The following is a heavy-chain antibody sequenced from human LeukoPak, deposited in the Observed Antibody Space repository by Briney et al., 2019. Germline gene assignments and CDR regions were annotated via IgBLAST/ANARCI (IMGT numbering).Heavy chain of an antibody. CDR1: GFTCSSYG. Sequence: GRSLRLSCAASGFTCSSYGMHWVRQAPGKGLEWVAVIWYDGSNKYYADSVKGRFTISRDNSKNTLYLQMNSLRAEDTAVYYCAKEIAAAANWFDPWGQGTLVTVSS. D-gene: IGHD6-13*01. CDR3: AKEIAAAANWFDP. J-gene: IGHJ5*02. CDR2: IWYDGSNK. V-gene: IGHV3-33*06.